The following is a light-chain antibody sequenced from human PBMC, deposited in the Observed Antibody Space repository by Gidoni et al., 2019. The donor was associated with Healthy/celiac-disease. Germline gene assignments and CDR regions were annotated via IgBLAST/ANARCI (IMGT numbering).Light chain of an antibody. CDR2: GAS. CDR3: QQYGSSPLT. V-gene: IGKV3-20*01. Sequence: VLTQSPGTLSLSPGERANLSCRASQSVSSSYLAWYQQKPGQAPRLLIYGASSRATGIPDRLSGSGSGKDLTLTISRLEPEDFAVYYCQQYGSSPLTFGGGTKVEIK. J-gene: IGKJ4*01. CDR1: QSVSSSY.